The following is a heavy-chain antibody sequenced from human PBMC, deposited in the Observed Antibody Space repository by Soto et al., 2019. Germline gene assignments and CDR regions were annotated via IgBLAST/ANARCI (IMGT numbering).Heavy chain of an antibody. CDR1: GGSINYYY. V-gene: IGHV4-59*01. Sequence: SETLALTCTVSGGSINYYYWNWFRQPPGQGLEWLGYIYYTGSTTYNPSLKSRIIMSIDTSKNQMSLRLASVTAADTAVYYCARRSTTGPFNQWGQGTQVTV. CDR3: ARRSTTGPFNQ. CDR2: IYYTGST. D-gene: IGHD1-1*01. J-gene: IGHJ4*02.